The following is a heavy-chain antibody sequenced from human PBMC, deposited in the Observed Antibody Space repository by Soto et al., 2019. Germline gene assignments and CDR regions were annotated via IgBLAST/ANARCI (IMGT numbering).Heavy chain of an antibody. D-gene: IGHD1-26*01. Sequence: SETISHSCTVLGDSISSSNFYWGWIRQPPGKGLEWIGNTYYIESTCYSPSLKSRVTISVDTSKNQFSLKLTSVTATDTAVYYCARRTQLVGAPFDPWGQGILVTVSS. J-gene: IGHJ5*02. CDR1: GDSISSSNFY. V-gene: IGHV4-39*01. CDR3: ARRTQLVGAPFDP. CDR2: TYYIEST.